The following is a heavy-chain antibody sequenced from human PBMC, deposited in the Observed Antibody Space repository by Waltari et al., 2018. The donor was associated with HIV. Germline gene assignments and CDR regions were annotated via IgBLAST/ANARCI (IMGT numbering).Heavy chain of an antibody. V-gene: IGHV4-38-2*01. J-gene: IGHJ4*02. CDR1: HFSISSGHY. CDR3: ARQPAPDSTWFQIYFDY. Sequence: QVQLQESGPGLVKPSDTLSLTCAVSHFSISSGHYWGWSRQSPGKGLEWIGSVFHSGSTVYKPSFRSRVSISVDTSKNQFSLKLTSVTAADTAVYYCARQPAPDSTWFQIYFDYWGQGTVVTVSS. D-gene: IGHD6-13*01. CDR2: VFHSGST.